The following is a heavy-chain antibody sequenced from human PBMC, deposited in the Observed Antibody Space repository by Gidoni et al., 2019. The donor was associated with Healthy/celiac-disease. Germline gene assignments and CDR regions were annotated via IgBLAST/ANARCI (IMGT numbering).Heavy chain of an antibody. Sequence: EVQLVESGGGLVKPGGSLRLSCAASGFTFSSYSMNWVRQAPGKGLEWVSSISSSSSYIYYADSVKGRFTISRDNAKNSLYLQMNSLRAEDTAVYYCAREFPRRPTRDAFDIWGQGTMVTVSS. V-gene: IGHV3-21*01. CDR3: AREFPRRPTRDAFDI. CDR1: GFTFSSYS. D-gene: IGHD6-25*01. CDR2: ISSSSSYI. J-gene: IGHJ3*02.